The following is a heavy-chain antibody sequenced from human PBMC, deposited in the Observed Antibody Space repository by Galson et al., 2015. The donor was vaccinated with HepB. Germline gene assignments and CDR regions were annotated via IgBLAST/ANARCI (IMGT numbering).Heavy chain of an antibody. D-gene: IGHD1-14*01. Sequence: SLRLSCAASGFTFSNYDMNWVRQAPGMRQEWISYISLTGNTIYYADSVKGRFTISRDSARDSLFLQMNSLRAEDTAVYYCARSRPGLRAFDFWGQGTMVTVSS. J-gene: IGHJ3*01. CDR3: ARSRPGLRAFDF. V-gene: IGHV3-48*01. CDR2: ISLTGNTI. CDR1: GFTFSNYD.